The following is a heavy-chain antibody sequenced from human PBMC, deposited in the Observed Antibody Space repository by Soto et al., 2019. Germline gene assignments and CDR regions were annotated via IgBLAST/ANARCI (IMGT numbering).Heavy chain of an antibody. CDR3: AKDLGSPNYYYYGMDV. V-gene: IGHV3-30*18. CDR1: GFTFSSYG. Sequence: QVQLVESGGGVVQPGRSLRLSCAAYGFTFSSYGMHWVRQAPGKGLEWVAVISYDGSNKYYADSVKGRFTISRDNSKNTLYLQMNSLRAEDTAVYYCAKDLGSPNYYYYGMDVWGQGTTVTVSS. D-gene: IGHD2-15*01. J-gene: IGHJ6*02. CDR2: ISYDGSNK.